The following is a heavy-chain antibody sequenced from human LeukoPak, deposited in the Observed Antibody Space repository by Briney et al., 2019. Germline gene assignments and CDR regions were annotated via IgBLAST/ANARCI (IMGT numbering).Heavy chain of an antibody. CDR3: ARLKGYSSGWYPSYYFDY. Sequence: SETLSLTCTVSGGSISSSYWSWIRQPPGKGLGWIGYIYYTGSTNYNSSLKSRVTISVDTSKNQFSLKLSSVTAADTAVYYCARLKGYSSGWYPSYYFDYWGQGTLVTVSS. D-gene: IGHD6-19*01. V-gene: IGHV4-59*08. J-gene: IGHJ4*02. CDR2: IYYTGST. CDR1: GGSISSSY.